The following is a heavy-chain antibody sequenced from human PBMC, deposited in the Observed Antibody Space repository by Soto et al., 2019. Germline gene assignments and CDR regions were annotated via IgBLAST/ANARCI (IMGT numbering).Heavy chain of an antibody. V-gene: IGHV3-48*01. D-gene: IGHD3-22*01. CDR1: GFTFRNYG. Sequence: GGSLRLSCAASGFTFRNYGMNWVRQAPGKGLEWVSYIGIGSSTKYYADSVKGRFTISRDNAKNSLYLQMNSLRAEDAAVYYCARDQLYYNDISGRPLNAFDVWGQGTMVTVSS. CDR3: ARDQLYYNDISGRPLNAFDV. CDR2: IGIGSSTK. J-gene: IGHJ3*01.